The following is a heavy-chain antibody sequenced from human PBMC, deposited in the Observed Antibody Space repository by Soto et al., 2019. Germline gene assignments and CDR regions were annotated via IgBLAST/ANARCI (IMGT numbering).Heavy chain of an antibody. J-gene: IGHJ4*02. CDR3: ARDQVGATGDY. CDR1: GYTFTSYG. D-gene: IGHD1-26*01. Sequence: QIQLVQSGAEVKKPGASVKVSCKASGYTFTSYGISWVRQAPGQGLEWMGWISAYNDNKNYAQKLQGRVTMTTDTSASTDYMELRSLRSDDTAVYFCARDQVGATGDYWGQGTLVTVSS. CDR2: ISAYNDNK. V-gene: IGHV1-18*01.